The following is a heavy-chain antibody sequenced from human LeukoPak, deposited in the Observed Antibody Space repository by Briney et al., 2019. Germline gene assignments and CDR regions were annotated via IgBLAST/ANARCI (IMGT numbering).Heavy chain of an antibody. J-gene: IGHJ4*02. CDR1: GFTSSNYA. CDR3: ARDPETYSSGYTFDY. Sequence: GGSLRLSCAASGFTSSNYAMHWVRQAPGKGLKWVAVISYDGSNKYYADSVKGRFTISRDNSKNTLYLQMNSLRAEDTAVYYCARDPETYSSGYTFDYWGQGTLVTVSS. V-gene: IGHV3-30-3*01. D-gene: IGHD3-22*01. CDR2: ISYDGSNK.